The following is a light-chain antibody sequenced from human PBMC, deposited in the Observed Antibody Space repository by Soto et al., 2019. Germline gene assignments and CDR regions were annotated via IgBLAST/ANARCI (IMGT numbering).Light chain of an antibody. J-gene: IGLJ2*01. CDR2: SDY. CDR3: AAWDGSLNAIL. Sequence: QSVLSQPPSASGTPGQRVTISCSGRSSNIGSNVVNWYQQFPGTAPKLLIYSDYQRPSGVPDRFSGSRSGTSASLVISGLQSEDEADYYCAAWDGSLNAILFGGGTKLTVL. V-gene: IGLV1-44*01. CDR1: SSNIGSNV.